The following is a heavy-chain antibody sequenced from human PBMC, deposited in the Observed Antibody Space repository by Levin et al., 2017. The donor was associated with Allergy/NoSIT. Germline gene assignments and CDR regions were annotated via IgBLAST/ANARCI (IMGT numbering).Heavy chain of an antibody. CDR1: GFTFSSYE. Sequence: PGGSLRLSCAASGFTFSSYEMNWVRQAPGKGLEWVSYISSSGSTIYYADSVKGRFTISRDNAKNSLYLQMNSLRAEDTAVYYCARASSFGMDVWGQGTTVTVSS. CDR2: ISSSGSTI. CDR3: ARASSFGMDV. J-gene: IGHJ6*02. V-gene: IGHV3-48*03.